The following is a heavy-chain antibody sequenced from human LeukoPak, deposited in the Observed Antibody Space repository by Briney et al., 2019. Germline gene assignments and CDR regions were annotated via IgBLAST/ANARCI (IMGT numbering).Heavy chain of an antibody. Sequence: GGSLRLSCAASGFTFSSNYMSWVRQAPGKGLEWIAYINHNGEAIYYPDFVKGRFIISRDNAKNSLFLQMNDLRDEDTAVYYCARDYDWAFDFWGQGTRVTVSS. V-gene: IGHV3-48*02. D-gene: IGHD3-9*01. J-gene: IGHJ4*02. CDR1: GFTFSSNY. CDR3: ARDYDWAFDF. CDR2: INHNGEAI.